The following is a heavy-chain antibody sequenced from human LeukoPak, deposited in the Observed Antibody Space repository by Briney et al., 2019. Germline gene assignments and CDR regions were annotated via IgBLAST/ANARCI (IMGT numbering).Heavy chain of an antibody. V-gene: IGHV4-59*01. Sequence: SETLSLTRTVSGGSISSYYWSWIRQPPGKGLEWIGYIYYSGSTNYNPSLKSRVTISVDTSKNQFSLKLSSVTAAVTAVYYCASLIAAAGDWYFDLWGRGTLVTVSS. D-gene: IGHD6-13*01. CDR3: ASLIAAAGDWYFDL. CDR2: IYYSGST. J-gene: IGHJ2*01. CDR1: GGSISSYY.